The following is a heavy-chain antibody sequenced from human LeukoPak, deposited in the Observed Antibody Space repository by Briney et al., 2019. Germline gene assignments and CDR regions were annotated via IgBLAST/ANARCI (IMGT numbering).Heavy chain of an antibody. J-gene: IGHJ4*02. V-gene: IGHV3-23*01. CDR1: GFTFTNYA. CDR3: TKAPLMSCTGAFCYPFDS. D-gene: IGHD2-8*02. Sequence: GGSLRFSCAASGFTFTNYAMSWVRQTPGKGLEWVSATVGSRPDTYHADSVKGRFTVSRDNSRNTLYLQMNNLRIEDSAVYYCTKAPLMSCTGAFCYPFDSWGQGVLVTVSS. CDR2: TVGSRPDT.